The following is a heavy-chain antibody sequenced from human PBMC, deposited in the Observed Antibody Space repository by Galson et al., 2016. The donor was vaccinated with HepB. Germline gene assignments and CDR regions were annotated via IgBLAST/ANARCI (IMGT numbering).Heavy chain of an antibody. CDR2: IYYSSST. Sequence: TLSLTCTVSGASIDSGGSYWYWIRQHPGEGLVWIGYIYYSSSTDYNPPLRGRGSISMGRSENRFSLRLSSVTAADTAVYYCARGYDSGSYRPRGGGNYFDFWGQGALVTVSS. V-gene: IGHV4-31*03. CDR1: GASIDSGGSY. D-gene: IGHD3-10*01. CDR3: ARGYDSGSYRPRGGGNYFDF. J-gene: IGHJ4*02.